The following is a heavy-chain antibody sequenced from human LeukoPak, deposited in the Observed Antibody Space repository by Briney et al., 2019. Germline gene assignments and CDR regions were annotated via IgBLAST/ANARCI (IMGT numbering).Heavy chain of an antibody. V-gene: IGHV3-13*04. J-gene: IGHJ4*02. CDR2: IGTAGDT. CDR1: GFTFSSYD. CDR3: ARDFGYDSGSYLLDY. D-gene: IGHD3-10*01. Sequence: PGGSLRLSCAASGFTFSSYDTHCVREATGKGLEWVSAIGTAGDTYYPGSVKGRFTISRENAKNSLYLQMNSPRAEDTAVYYCARDFGYDSGSYLLDYWGQGTLVTVSS.